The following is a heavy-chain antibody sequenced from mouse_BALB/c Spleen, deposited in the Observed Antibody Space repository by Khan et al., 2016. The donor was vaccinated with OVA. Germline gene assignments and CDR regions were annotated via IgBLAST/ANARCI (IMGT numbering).Heavy chain of an antibody. V-gene: IGHV9-3-1*01. J-gene: IGHJ1*01. CDR1: GYTFTNYG. Sequence: QIQLVQSGPELKKPGETVKISCKASGYTFTNYGMNWVKQAPGKGLKWMGWINTYTGEPTYADDFKGRFAFSLETSASTAYLQINNLKNEDTETYFCASGGYWYFDVWGAGTTVTVSS. CDR3: ASGGYWYFDV. CDR2: INTYTGEP. D-gene: IGHD1-1*02.